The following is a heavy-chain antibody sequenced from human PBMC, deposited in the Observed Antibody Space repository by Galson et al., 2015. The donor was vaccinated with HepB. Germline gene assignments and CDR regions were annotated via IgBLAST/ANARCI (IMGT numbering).Heavy chain of an antibody. Sequence: VKVSCKVSGYTFSDQYMHWVRQAPGKGPEWMGLIDPEDGETKYAEKFQDRVTITADTAADTAYMELNSLTSEDTAMYYCATGVRFYGSGKSYYYFFYMAVGGRGTECTVSS. CDR1: GYTFSDQY. CDR2: IDPEDGET. J-gene: IGHJ6*03. D-gene: IGHD3-10*01. V-gene: IGHV1-69-2*01. CDR3: ATGVRFYGSGKSYYYFFYMAV.